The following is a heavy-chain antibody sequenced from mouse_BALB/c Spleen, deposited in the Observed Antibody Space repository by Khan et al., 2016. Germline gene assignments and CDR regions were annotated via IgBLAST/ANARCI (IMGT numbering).Heavy chain of an antibody. V-gene: IGHV5-4*02. D-gene: IGHD1-2*01. J-gene: IGHJ4*01. CDR1: GFTFSDYY. CDR3: ARVDGSGHAMDY. Sequence: EVALVESGGGLVKPGGSLKLSCAASGFTFSDYYMYWVRQTPEKRLEWVATISDGGSYTYYPDSVKGRFTISRVNAMNSLCRKRSSLKAEDTATNSCARVDGSGHAMDYWGQGTSVTVSS. CDR2: ISDGGSYT.